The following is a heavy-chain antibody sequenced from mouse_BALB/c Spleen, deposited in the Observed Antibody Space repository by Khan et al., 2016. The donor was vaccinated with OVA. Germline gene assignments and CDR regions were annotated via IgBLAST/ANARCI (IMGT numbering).Heavy chain of an antibody. V-gene: IGHV1-7*01. J-gene: IGHJ2*01. CDR3: AGSGQRWNFDY. CDR1: GYTFINYW. D-gene: IGHD1-3*01. CDR2: INPSTGYT. Sequence: VQLQESGAELAKPGASVKLSCKASGYTFINYWILWVKQRPGQGLEWIGYINPSTGYTEYTQNFEDKATLTADKSSSTAYMQLSSLTSEDSAVDYWAGSGQRWNFDYWGQGTTLTVSS.